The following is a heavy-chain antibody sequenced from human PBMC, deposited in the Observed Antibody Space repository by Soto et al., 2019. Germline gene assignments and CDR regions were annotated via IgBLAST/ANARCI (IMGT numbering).Heavy chain of an antibody. V-gene: IGHV4-59*01. CDR1: VGSIGSYY. J-gene: IGHJ4*02. Sequence: QVQLQESGPGLVKPSETLSLTCTVSVGSIGSYYWSWIRQPPGKGLEWIGLIFYSGRTNYNPSLKSRVTMLVDRSKNQFSLKLSSVTAADTAVYYCTGGSDGWGSDYWGQGTLVTVSS. CDR3: TGGSDGWGSDY. CDR2: IFYSGRT. D-gene: IGHD7-27*01.